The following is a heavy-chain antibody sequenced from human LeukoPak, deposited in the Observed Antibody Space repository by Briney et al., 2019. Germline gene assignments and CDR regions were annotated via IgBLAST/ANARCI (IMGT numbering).Heavy chain of an antibody. CDR2: INSDGTNT. D-gene: IGHD6-13*01. CDR1: GFTLSGYR. CDR3: ARIGSNAALDY. V-gene: IGHV3-74*01. Sequence: GGSLRLSCAASGFTLSGYRMHWVRQAPGKGLVWVSHINSDGTNTRYADSVKGRFTISRDNARNTLYLQMRSLRADDTAVYYCARIGSNAALDYWGQGALVTVSS. J-gene: IGHJ4*02.